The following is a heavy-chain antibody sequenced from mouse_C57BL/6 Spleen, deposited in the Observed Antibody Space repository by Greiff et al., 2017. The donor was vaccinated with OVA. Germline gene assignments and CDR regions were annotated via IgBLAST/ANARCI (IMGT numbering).Heavy chain of an antibody. CDR2: ISSGSSTI. CDR3: ARGASEGGFAY. D-gene: IGHD6-1*01. CDR1: GFTFSDYG. V-gene: IGHV5-17*01. Sequence: EVQLVESGGGLVKPGGSLKLSCAASGFTFSDYGMHWVRQAPEKGLEWVAYISSGSSTIYYADTVKGRFTISSDNAKNTLFLQMTSLRSEDTAMDYCARGASEGGFAYWGQGTLVTVSA. J-gene: IGHJ3*01.